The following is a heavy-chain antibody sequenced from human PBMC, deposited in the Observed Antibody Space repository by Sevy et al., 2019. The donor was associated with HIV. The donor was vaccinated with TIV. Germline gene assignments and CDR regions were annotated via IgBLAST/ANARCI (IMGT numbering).Heavy chain of an antibody. V-gene: IGHV4-59*01. Sequence: SETLSLTCTVSGDSISSYYWSWIRQPPGKGLEWIGYIYYSGSTNYNPSLKSRVTISVDTSKNQFSLKLSSVTAADTAVYYCARVRTTGTTGWFDPWGQGTLVTVSS. CDR3: ARVRTTGTTGWFDP. J-gene: IGHJ5*02. CDR1: GDSISSYY. CDR2: IYYSGST. D-gene: IGHD1-1*01.